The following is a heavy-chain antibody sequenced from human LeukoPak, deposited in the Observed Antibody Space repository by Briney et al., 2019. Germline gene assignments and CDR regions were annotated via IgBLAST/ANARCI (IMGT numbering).Heavy chain of an antibody. V-gene: IGHV1-2*02. CDR3: ARAGIAVAGQEPTIDY. CDR1: GYTFTGYY. D-gene: IGHD6-19*01. Sequence: GASVKVSCNASGYTFTGYYMHWVRQAPGQGLEWMGWINPNSGGTNYAQKFQGRVTMTRDTSISTAYMELSRLRSDDTAVYYCARAGIAVAGQEPTIDYWGQGTLVTVSS. J-gene: IGHJ4*02. CDR2: INPNSGGT.